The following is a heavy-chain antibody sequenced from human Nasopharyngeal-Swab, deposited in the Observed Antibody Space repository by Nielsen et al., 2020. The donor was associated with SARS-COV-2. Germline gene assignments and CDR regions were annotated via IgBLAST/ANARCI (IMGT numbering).Heavy chain of an antibody. Sequence: GESLKISCAASGFTISSKYMNWVRQAPGKGLEYISVIYSDGSTYYADSVKGRFTISRDNSKNTVYLQMNSLRVEDTAVYFCAREDYDTHFVYFHHWGQGTLVTVSS. D-gene: IGHD3-9*01. V-gene: IGHV3-53*01. CDR1: GFTISSKY. CDR3: AREDYDTHFVYFHH. CDR2: IYSDGST. J-gene: IGHJ1*01.